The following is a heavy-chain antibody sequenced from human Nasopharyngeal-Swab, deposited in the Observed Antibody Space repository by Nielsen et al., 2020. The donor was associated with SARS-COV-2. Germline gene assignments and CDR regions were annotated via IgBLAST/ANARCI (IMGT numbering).Heavy chain of an antibody. V-gene: IGHV1-2*04. J-gene: IGHJ3*01. CDR1: GYTFTSYD. D-gene: IGHD3-10*01. CDR2: INPNSGGT. CDR3: ARSALDGSGSYNLRDGFDF. Sequence: ASVKVSCKASGYTFTSYDINWVRQATGQGLEWMGWINPNSGGTNYAQKFQGWVTMTRDTSISTAYMELSRLRSDDTAVYYCARSALDGSGSYNLRDGFDFWGQGTMVTVSS.